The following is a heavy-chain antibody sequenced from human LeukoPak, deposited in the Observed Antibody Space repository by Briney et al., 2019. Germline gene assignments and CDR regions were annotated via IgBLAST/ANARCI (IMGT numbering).Heavy chain of an antibody. J-gene: IGHJ3*02. Sequence: GGSLRLSCAASGFTFNNFAMNWVRQAPGKGLEWVSAITGTGSTYYADSVRGRFTISRDISTAILFLLMNSLRGEDTALYYCAKSTVTTTAAYDIWGRGTVVTISS. D-gene: IGHD4-17*01. CDR1: GFTFNNFA. CDR2: ITGTGST. V-gene: IGHV3-23*01. CDR3: AKSTVTTTAAYDI.